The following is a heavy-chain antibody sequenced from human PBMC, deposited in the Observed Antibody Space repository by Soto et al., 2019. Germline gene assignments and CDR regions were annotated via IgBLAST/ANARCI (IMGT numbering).Heavy chain of an antibody. CDR3: ARSPFYGSKSHVDY. CDR1: GVSISDGGYS. V-gene: IGHV4-30-2*01. Sequence: QLQLQESGSGLVKPSQTLSLNCAVSGVSISDGGYSWSWIRQPPGKGLEWIGYTHVSGDTYYNPSLTGRVTLSVDRSRHQFSLDMRSMTAADTAVYYCARSPFYGSKSHVDYWGQGTLVSVSS. CDR2: THVSGDT. D-gene: IGHD3-10*01. J-gene: IGHJ4*02.